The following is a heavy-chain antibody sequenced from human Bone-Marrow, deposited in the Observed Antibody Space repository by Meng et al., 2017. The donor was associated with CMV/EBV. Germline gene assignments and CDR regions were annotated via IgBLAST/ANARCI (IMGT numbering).Heavy chain of an antibody. D-gene: IGHD2-2*01. CDR2: ISSSSDTI. CDR1: GFVFSTYS. CDR3: AREGCTSTTCYPLSDMYL. Sequence: GGSLRLSCAASGFVFSTYSMNWVRQAPGKGLEWISFISSSSDTIYYADSVKGRFTTSRDNAKNSLYLQMNSLRVDDTAVYYCAREGCTSTTCYPLSDMYLWGQGNLVTVSS. V-gene: IGHV3-48*04. J-gene: IGHJ4*02.